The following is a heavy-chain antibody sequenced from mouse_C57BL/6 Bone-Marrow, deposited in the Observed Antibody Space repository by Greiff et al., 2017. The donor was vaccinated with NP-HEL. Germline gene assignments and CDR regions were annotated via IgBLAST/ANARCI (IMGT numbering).Heavy chain of an antibody. J-gene: IGHJ4*01. Sequence: EVKLMESGPGLAKPSQTLSLTCSVTGYSITSDYWNWIRKFPGNKLEYMGYISYSGSTYYNPSLKSRISITRDTSKNQYYLQLNSVTTEDTATYYCAITTVVAGNYYAMDYWGQGTSVTVSS. CDR1: GYSITSDY. D-gene: IGHD1-1*01. CDR2: ISYSGST. V-gene: IGHV3-8*01. CDR3: AITTVVAGNYYAMDY.